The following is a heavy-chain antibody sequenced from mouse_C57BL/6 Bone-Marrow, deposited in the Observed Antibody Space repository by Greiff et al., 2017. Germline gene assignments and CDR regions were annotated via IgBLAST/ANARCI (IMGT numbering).Heavy chain of an antibody. CDR2: INPNNGGT. CDR1: GYTFTDYY. D-gene: IGHD1-1*01. CDR3: ARAVVAPYYYAMDY. V-gene: IGHV1-26*01. J-gene: IGHJ4*01. Sequence: EVQLQQSGPELVKPGASVKISCKASGYTFTDYYMNWVKQSHGKSLEWIGDINPNNGGTSYNQKFKGKATLTVDKSSSTAYMELRSLTSEDSAVYYCARAVVAPYYYAMDYWGQGTSVTVSS.